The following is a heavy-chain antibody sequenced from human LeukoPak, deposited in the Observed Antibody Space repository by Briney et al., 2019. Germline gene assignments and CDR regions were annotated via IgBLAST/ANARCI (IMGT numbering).Heavy chain of an antibody. CDR1: GGSISSYY. J-gene: IGHJ4*02. Sequence: SETLSLTCTVSGGSISSYYWSRIRQPPGKGLEWIGYIYYSGSTNYNPSLKSRVTISVDTSKNQFSLKLSSVTAADTAVYYCARGLSDYDYVWGSYRYIGYFDYWGQGTLVTVSS. V-gene: IGHV4-59*01. D-gene: IGHD3-16*02. CDR3: ARGLSDYDYVWGSYRYIGYFDY. CDR2: IYYSGST.